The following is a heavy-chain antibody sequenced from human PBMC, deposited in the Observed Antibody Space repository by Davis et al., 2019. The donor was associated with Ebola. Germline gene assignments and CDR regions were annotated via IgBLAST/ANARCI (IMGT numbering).Heavy chain of an antibody. CDR3: AKDQQAKRGLGAFDI. J-gene: IGHJ3*02. D-gene: IGHD6-13*01. CDR1: SFTFSDYY. CDR2: LSGSGDST. Sequence: GESLKISCAASSFTFSDYYMNWVRQAPGKGLEWVSVLSGSGDSTYYADSVKRRFTISRDNSKNTLYLQMNSLRVEDTAVYYCAKDQQAKRGLGAFDIWGQGTMVTVSS. V-gene: IGHV3-23*01.